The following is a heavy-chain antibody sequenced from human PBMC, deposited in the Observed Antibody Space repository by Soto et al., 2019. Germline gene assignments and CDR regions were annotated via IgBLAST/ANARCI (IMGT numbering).Heavy chain of an antibody. CDR1: GRIRSKS. CDR2: LLPIFGTA. CDR3: ARPLVLDTAMVPHYYYSVMDV. Sequence: GRIRSKSMRWACQEHGKGREWMRLLLPIFGTATYAQKFQRRLTITSYESPSTAYMVLSSLRSEDTALYYCARPLVLDTAMVPHYYYSVMDVWGQGTTVTVSS. J-gene: IGHJ6*02. D-gene: IGHD5-18*01. V-gene: IGHV1-69*01.